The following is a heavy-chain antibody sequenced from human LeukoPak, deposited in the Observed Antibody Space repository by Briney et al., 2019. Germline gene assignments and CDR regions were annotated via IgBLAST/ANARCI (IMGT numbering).Heavy chain of an antibody. J-gene: IGHJ4*02. CDR3: ARSHVDTAMVTDY. CDR1: GGSISSGGYS. Sequence: PSETLSLTCAVSGGSISSGGYSWSWIRQPPGKGLEWIGYIYHSGSTYYNPSLKSRVTISVDRSKNQFSLKLSSVTAADTAVYYCARSHVDTAMVTDYWGQGTLVTVSS. CDR2: IYHSGST. V-gene: IGHV4-30-2*01. D-gene: IGHD5-18*01.